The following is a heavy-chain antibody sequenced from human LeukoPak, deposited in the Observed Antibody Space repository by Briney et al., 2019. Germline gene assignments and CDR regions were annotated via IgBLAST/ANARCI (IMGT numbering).Heavy chain of an antibody. V-gene: IGHV4-31*03. CDR3: ARVRRWELPFFDY. J-gene: IGHJ4*02. Sequence: PSQTLSLTCTGSGGSISSGGYYWSWLRQHPGKGLEWIGYIYYSGSTYYNPSLKSRVTISVDTSKNQFSLKLSSVTAADTAVYYCARVRRWELPFFDYWGQGTLVTVSS. CDR2: IYYSGST. D-gene: IGHD1-26*01. CDR1: GGSISSGGYY.